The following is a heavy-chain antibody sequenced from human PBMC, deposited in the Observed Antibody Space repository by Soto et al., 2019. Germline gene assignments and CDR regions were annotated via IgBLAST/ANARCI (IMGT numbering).Heavy chain of an antibody. V-gene: IGHV4-31*03. D-gene: IGHD6-6*01. CDR1: GGSISSGGYY. CDR2: ILDSGST. CDR3: ARGAARPRPAAFDP. J-gene: IGHJ5*02. Sequence: QVQLQESGPGLVKPSQTLSLTCTVSGGSISSGGYYWSWIRQHPGKGLEWIGYILDSGSTYYNPSLQSRVAISLDTSKNQFSLKLRSVTAADTAVYYCARGAARPRPAAFDPWGQGTLVTVSS.